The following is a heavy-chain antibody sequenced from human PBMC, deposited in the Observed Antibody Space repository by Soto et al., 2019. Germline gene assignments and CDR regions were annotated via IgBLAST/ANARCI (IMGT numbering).Heavy chain of an antibody. V-gene: IGHV1-8*01. CDR1: GYTFSNYD. Sequence: QVQLVQAGAELKKPGASVKVSCKASGYTFSNYDMNWVRQATGQGPEWIGWVNPNNGDTGYAQKFQGRVTLTTDISPTTAYMELTSLRSEDTAIYYCAKVSRKGSAIDFEYWGQGTLISVSS. J-gene: IGHJ4*02. D-gene: IGHD3-10*01. CDR2: VNPNNGDT. CDR3: AKVSRKGSAIDFEY.